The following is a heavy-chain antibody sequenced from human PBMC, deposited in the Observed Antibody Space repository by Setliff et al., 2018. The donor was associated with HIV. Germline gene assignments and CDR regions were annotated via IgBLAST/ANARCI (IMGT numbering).Heavy chain of an antibody. CDR3: ARDLRGYNNWFDP. V-gene: IGHV1-18*01. D-gene: IGHD3-9*01. CDR1: GYTFTSYG. J-gene: IGHJ5*02. Sequence: ASVKVSCKASGYTFTSYGISWVRQAPGQGLEWMEWINSFNAITNYAQKFQGRVTMTTETSTSTAYMELRSLRSDDTAVYYCARDLRGYNNWFDPWGQGTLVTVSS. CDR2: INSFNAIT.